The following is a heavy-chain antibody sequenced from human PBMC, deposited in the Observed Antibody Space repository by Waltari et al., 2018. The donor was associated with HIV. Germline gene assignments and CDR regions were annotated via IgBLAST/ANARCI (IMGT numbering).Heavy chain of an antibody. CDR2: ISVSSYV. J-gene: IGHJ4*02. CDR1: GFTFSSYT. CDR3: ARGGLGLLSGYLDS. Sequence: EVQLVESGGGLVKPGGSLRPSCAASGFTFSSYTMNWVRQAPGKGPEWVSSISVSSYVFYANSVKGRFTISRDNGENSAYLQMNSLRVEDTAVYYCARGGLGLLSGYLDSWGQGILVTVSS. V-gene: IGHV3-21*02. D-gene: IGHD3-3*01.